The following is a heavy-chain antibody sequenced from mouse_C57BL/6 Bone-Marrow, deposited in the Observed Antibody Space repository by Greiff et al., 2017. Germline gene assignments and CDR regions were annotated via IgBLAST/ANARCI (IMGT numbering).Heavy chain of an antibody. CDR2: INPYNGGT. J-gene: IGHJ2*01. Sequence: EVKLVESGPVLVKPGASVKMSCKASGYTFTDYYMNWVKQSHGKSLEWIGVINPYNGGTSYNQKFTGKATLTVDKSSSTAYMALNSLTSEDSAVYYCAREYSYPNEDYWGQGTTLTVSS. V-gene: IGHV1-19*01. D-gene: IGHD6-1*02. CDR3: AREYSYPNEDY. CDR1: GYTFTDYY.